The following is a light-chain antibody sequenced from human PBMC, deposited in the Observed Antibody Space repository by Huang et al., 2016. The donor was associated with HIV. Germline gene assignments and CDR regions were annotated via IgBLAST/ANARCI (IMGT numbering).Light chain of an antibody. CDR1: QGIRND. CDR2: AAS. CDR3: LQDFNYPRT. Sequence: AIQMTQSPSSLSASLGDRITITCRASQGIRNDLGWYQHTPGKAPKLLIYAASELQVGVPLRFRGSGSVTDFTLIITSLQPEDVGTYYCLQDFNYPRTFGQGTTVNI. J-gene: IGKJ1*01. V-gene: IGKV1-6*01.